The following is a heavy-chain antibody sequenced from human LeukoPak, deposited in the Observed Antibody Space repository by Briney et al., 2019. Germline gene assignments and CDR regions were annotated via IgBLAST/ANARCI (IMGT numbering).Heavy chain of an antibody. Sequence: GGSLRLSCAASGFTFSDYYMSWIRQAPGKGLEWVSYISSSGSTIYYADSAKGRFTISRDNAKNSLYLQMNSLRAEDTAVYYCARDLYYYDSSGYYLGYWGQGTLVTVSS. CDR1: GFTFSDYY. CDR2: ISSSGSTI. D-gene: IGHD3-22*01. CDR3: ARDLYYYDSSGYYLGY. J-gene: IGHJ4*02. V-gene: IGHV3-11*01.